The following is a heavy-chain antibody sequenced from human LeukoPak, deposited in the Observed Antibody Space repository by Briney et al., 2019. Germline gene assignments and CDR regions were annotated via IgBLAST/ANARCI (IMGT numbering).Heavy chain of an antibody. V-gene: IGHV1-8*02. CDR1: GYTFTSYD. Sequence: ASVKVSCKASGYTFTSYDINWVRQAPGQGLEWMGWMNPNSGNTGYAQKFQGRVTMTRNTSISTAYMELSSLRSEDTAVYYCARNRPYYFYYYYMDVWGKGTTVTVSS. CDR2: MNPNSGNT. D-gene: IGHD1/OR15-1a*01. J-gene: IGHJ6*03. CDR3: ARNRPYYFYYYYMDV.